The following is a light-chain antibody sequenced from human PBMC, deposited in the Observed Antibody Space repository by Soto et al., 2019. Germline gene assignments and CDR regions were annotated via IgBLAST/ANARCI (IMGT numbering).Light chain of an antibody. CDR1: SGDVGYYNY. J-gene: IGLJ2*01. CDR2: DVS. V-gene: IGLV2-11*01. Sequence: QSALTQSRSVSGSPGQSVTISCTGTSGDVGYYNYVSWYQQHPGKAPKLMIYDVSKRPSGVPDRFSGSKSGNTASLTIAGFRAEDEAQYFCSSYAGTSTFVLFGGGTKLTVL. CDR3: SSYAGTSTFVL.